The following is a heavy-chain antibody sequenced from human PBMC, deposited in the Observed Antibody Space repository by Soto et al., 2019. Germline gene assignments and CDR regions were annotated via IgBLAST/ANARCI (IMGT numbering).Heavy chain of an antibody. CDR2: ISSSSSTI. V-gene: IGHV3-48*01. Sequence: PGGSLRLSCAASGFTFSSYSMNWVRQAPGKGLEWVSYISSSSSTIYYADSVKGRFTISRDNAKNSLYLQMNSLRAEDTAVYYCARETVYYDILTGYHTYDYCGQGTLVTVSS. D-gene: IGHD3-9*01. CDR3: ARETVYYDILTGYHTYDY. CDR1: GFTFSSYS. J-gene: IGHJ4*02.